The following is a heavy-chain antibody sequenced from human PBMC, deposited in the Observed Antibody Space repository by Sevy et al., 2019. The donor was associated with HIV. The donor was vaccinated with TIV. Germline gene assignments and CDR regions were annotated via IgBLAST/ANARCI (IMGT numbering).Heavy chain of an antibody. Sequence: GGSLRLSCAASGFNFRSYWMTWVRQAPGKGLEWMANIKQDGSEKYYVDSVKGRFTISRDNAKNSLYLQMNSLRAEDTAVYYCARDLDGYSSGWYEDYYYGMDVWGQGTTVTVSS. CDR1: GFNFRSYW. CDR2: IKQDGSEK. CDR3: ARDLDGYSSGWYEDYYYGMDV. V-gene: IGHV3-7*01. J-gene: IGHJ6*02. D-gene: IGHD6-19*01.